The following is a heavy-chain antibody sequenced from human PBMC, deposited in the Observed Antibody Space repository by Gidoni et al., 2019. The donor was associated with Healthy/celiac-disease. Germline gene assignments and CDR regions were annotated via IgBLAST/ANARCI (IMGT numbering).Heavy chain of an antibody. CDR1: GVSLTSLSYY. CDR3: ARHRGAAAGGYYLDD. Sequence: QLHLQASRPGLLKPSETLSLTCAVSGVSLTSLSYYWGWIRQPPGKGLEWIGYIYYSGSTYYNPSLKSRVTISVDTSKNQFSLKLSSVTAADTAVYYCARHRGAAAGGYYLDDWGQGTLVTVSS. V-gene: IGHV4-39*01. D-gene: IGHD6-13*01. CDR2: IYYSGST. J-gene: IGHJ4*02.